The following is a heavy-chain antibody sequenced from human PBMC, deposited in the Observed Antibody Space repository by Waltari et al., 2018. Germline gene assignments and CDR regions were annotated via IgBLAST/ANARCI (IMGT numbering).Heavy chain of an antibody. CDR1: GFSFSGFS. D-gene: IGHD2-8*02. Sequence: QVQLVESGGGVVQPGKSLRLSCSASGFSFSGFSMHWVRQAPGKGLEWGAVIKYDGKHKDYADAVKGRFTISRDNSKNTVYLQMNILRLQDTAVYYCASDPSRLSTPGGYFDNWGQGTLVTVSS. CDR2: IKYDGKHK. CDR3: ASDPSRLSTPGGYFDN. V-gene: IGHV3-30*03. J-gene: IGHJ4*02.